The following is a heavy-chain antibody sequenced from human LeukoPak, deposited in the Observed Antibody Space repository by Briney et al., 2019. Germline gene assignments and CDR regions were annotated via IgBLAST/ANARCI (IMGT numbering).Heavy chain of an antibody. J-gene: IGHJ4*02. D-gene: IGHD5-18*01. CDR3: ARDSIQLWSSTYYFDY. CDR2: ISSSSSYI. Sequence: GGSLRLSCAASGFTFSSYSMNWVRQAPGKGLEWVSSISSSSSYIYYADSVKGRFTISRDNAKNSLYLQMNSPRAEDTAVYYCARDSIQLWSSTYYFDYWGQGTLVTVSS. V-gene: IGHV3-21*01. CDR1: GFTFSSYS.